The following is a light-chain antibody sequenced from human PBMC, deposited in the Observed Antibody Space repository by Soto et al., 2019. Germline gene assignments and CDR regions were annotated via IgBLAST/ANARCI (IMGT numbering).Light chain of an antibody. J-gene: IGKJ5*01. Sequence: EIVLTQSPATLSLSPGETAILYCSVSQSVSSNYLAWYQQKPGQAPRLLIYGAFKRATGIPDRFSGSGSGTDFTLTISRMEPEDFAVYYCQQYGSSPPNTFGQGTRLEI. CDR2: GAF. CDR3: QQYGSSPPNT. V-gene: IGKV3-20*01. CDR1: QSVSSNY.